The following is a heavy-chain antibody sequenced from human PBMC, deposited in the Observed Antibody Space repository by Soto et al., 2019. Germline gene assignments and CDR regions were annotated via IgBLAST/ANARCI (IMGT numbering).Heavy chain of an antibody. V-gene: IGHV3-30*18. CDR3: SKAMIGSFDSDAFDV. D-gene: IGHD3-22*01. CDR2: ISYDESTT. Sequence: QVQLVGSGGGVVQPGRSLRLSCAASGFSFSRYGRHWVRQAPGKGLEWVAVISYDESTTFYADSVKGRFTISRDNSKNTLFLQMNSLRPEDTAVYYCSKAMIGSFDSDAFDVWGQGTMVTVSS. J-gene: IGHJ3*01. CDR1: GFSFSRYG.